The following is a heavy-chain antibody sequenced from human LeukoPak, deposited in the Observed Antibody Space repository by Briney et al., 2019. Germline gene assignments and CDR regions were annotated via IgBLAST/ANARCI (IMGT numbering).Heavy chain of an antibody. J-gene: IGHJ5*02. CDR1: GYTFTSYD. V-gene: IGHV1-8*02. CDR3: ARPPRYCSGGSCINWFDP. CDR2: MNPNSGNT. D-gene: IGHD2-15*01. Sequence: ASVKVSCKASGYTFTSYDINWVRQATGQRLEWMGWMNPNSGNTGYAQKFPGRVTMTRNTSISTAYMELSSLRSEDTAVYYCARPPRYCSGGSCINWFDPWGQGTLVTVSS.